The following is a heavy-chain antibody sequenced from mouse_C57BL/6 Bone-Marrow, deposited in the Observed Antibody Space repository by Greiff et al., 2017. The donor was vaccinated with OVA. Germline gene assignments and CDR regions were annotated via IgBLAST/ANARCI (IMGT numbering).Heavy chain of an antibody. CDR3: GRLRRPAY. J-gene: IGHJ3*01. V-gene: IGHV1-82*01. D-gene: IGHD2-12*01. CDR1: GYAFSSSW. Sequence: QVQLQQSGPELVKPGASVKISCKASGYAFSSSWMNWVKQRPGKGLEWIGRIYPGDGDTNYNGKFKGKATLTADKSSSTAYMPLSSLTSEDAAVYFCGRLRRPAYWGQGTLVTVSA. CDR2: IYPGDGDT.